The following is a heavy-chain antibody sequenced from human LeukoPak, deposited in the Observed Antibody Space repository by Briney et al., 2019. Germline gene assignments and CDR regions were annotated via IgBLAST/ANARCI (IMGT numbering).Heavy chain of an antibody. J-gene: IGHJ3*02. D-gene: IGHD3-16*01. V-gene: IGHV1-69*05. CDR3: ARDTFLRDAFDI. CDR2: IIPIFGTA. Sequence: SVKVSCKASGGTFSSYAISWVRQAPGQGLEWMGGIIPIFGTANYAQKFQGRVTMTRDTSTSTVYMELSSLRSEDTAVYYCARDTFLRDAFDIWGQGTMVTVSS. CDR1: GGTFSSYA.